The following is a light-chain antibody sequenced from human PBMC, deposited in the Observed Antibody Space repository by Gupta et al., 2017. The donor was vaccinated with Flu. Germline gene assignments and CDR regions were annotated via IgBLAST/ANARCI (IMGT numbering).Light chain of an antibody. Sequence: IVLPQSPGTLSLSPGERATLSCRASQSVGSNYLAWYQQKPGQAPSLLIYGASSRATGIPDRFSGSGSGTDFTLTISRLEPEDFAVYYCQRYGTSPLTFGGGTKVEIK. V-gene: IGKV3-20*01. CDR3: QRYGTSPLT. CDR2: GAS. J-gene: IGKJ4*01. CDR1: QSVGSNY.